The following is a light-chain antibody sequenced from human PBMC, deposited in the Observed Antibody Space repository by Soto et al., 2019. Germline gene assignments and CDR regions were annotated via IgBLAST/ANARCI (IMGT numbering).Light chain of an antibody. Sequence: SPGTLSLSPGERGTLSCRASQRVISSYLAWYQQRPGQAPRLLIYDASTRATGIPARFSGSGSGTEFTLTISSLQSEDSAVYYCQQYNNWPRTFGQGTKVDIK. J-gene: IGKJ1*01. CDR3: QQYNNWPRT. CDR2: DAS. CDR1: QRVISSY. V-gene: IGKV3-15*01.